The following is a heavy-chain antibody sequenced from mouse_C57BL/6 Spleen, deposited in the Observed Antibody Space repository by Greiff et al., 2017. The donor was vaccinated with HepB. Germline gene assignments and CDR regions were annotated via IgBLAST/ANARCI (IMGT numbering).Heavy chain of an antibody. CDR3: ARDYDSYYFDY. CDR1: GYTFTSYW. D-gene: IGHD2-4*01. CDR2: IDPNSGGT. Sequence: QVQLQQPGAELVKPGASVKLSCKASGYTFTSYWMHWVKQRHGRCLEWIGRIDPNSGGTKYNEKFKSKATLTVDKPSSTAYMQLSSLTSEDSAVYYCARDYDSYYFDYWGQGTTLTVSS. J-gene: IGHJ2*01. V-gene: IGHV1-72*01.